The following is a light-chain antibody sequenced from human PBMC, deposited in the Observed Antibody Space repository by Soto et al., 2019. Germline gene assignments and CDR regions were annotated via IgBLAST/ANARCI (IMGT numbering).Light chain of an antibody. CDR1: QSVSSSY. J-gene: IGKJ1*01. CDR3: QQYGSSPAT. CDR2: GAS. V-gene: IGKV3-20*01. Sequence: EFLLTQSPGTLSLSPGEIATLSCRSSQSVSSSYLAWYQQKPGQAPRLLIYGASSRATGIPDRFSGSGSGTDFTLTINRLEPEDFAVYYCQQYGSSPATFGQGTKVDIK.